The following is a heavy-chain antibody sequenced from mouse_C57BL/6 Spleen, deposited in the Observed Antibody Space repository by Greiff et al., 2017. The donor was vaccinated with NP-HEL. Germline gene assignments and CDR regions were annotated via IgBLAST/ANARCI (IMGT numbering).Heavy chain of an antibody. D-gene: IGHD1-1*01. CDR2: IDPSDSYT. V-gene: IGHV1-69*01. J-gene: IGHJ3*01. CDR1: GYTFTSYW. Sequence: VQLQQSGAELVMPGASVKLSCKASGYTFTSYWMHWVKQRPGQGLEWIGEIDPSDSYTNYNQKFKGKSTLTVDKSSSTAYMQLSSLTSEYSAVYYCAIILRPAWFAYWGQGTLVTVSA. CDR3: AIILRPAWFAY.